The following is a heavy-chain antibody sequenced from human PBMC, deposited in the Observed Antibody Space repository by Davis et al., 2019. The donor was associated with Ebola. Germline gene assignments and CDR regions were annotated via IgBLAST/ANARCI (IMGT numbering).Heavy chain of an antibody. CDR2: TYYSSKWYN. D-gene: IGHD5-18*01. J-gene: IGHJ6*04. CDR3: ARGWLRGGLDV. V-gene: IGHV6-1*01. Sequence: QTPSHTLSISGDSVSSGGWNWIRQSPSRGLEWLGRTYYSSKWYNDYAVSVKSRITINPDTSKNQFSLQLNSVTPEDTALYYCARGWLRGGLDVWGEGTTVTVSS. CDR1: GDSVSSGG.